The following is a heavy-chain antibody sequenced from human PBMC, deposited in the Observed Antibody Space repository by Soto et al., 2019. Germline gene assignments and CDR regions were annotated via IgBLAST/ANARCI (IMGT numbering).Heavy chain of an antibody. D-gene: IGHD2-2*01. CDR1: GLSFSNYG. CDR2: VSSDGNNK. J-gene: IGHJ5*02. CDR3: AKDRVIQLLPIWPDP. Sequence: GGSLRLSCVASGLSFSNYGMHWVRQAPGKGLEWVAFVSSDGNNKYYAESVKGRFTISRDNAKNTLYLQVDRLTVDDTAVYYCAKDRVIQLLPIWPDPWGQGTLVTVSS. V-gene: IGHV3-30*18.